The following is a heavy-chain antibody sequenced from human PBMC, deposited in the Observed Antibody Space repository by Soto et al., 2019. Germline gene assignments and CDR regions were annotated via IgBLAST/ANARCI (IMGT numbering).Heavy chain of an antibody. V-gene: IGHV3-30*18. J-gene: IGHJ6*03. CDR1: GFTFSSYG. Sequence: QVQLVESGGGVVQPGRSLRLSCAASGFTFSSYGMHWVRQAPGKGLEWVAVISYDGSNKYYADSVKGRFTISRDNSKNPLYLQMNSLRAEDTAVYYCAKDLLVFWSGSQDYYYYMDVWGKGTTVTVSS. CDR2: ISYDGSNK. CDR3: AKDLLVFWSGSQDYYYYMDV. D-gene: IGHD3-3*01.